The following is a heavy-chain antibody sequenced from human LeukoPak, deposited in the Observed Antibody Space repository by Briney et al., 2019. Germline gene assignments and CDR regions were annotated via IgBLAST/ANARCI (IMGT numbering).Heavy chain of an antibody. CDR3: ASGTMVRGVIIRD. Sequence: SETLSLTCTVSGGSLSSYYWSWIRQPAGKGLEWIGRIYTSGSTNYNPSLKSRVTMSVDTPKNQFSLKLSSVTAADTAVYYCASGTMVRGVIIRDWGQGTLVTVSS. J-gene: IGHJ4*02. D-gene: IGHD3-10*01. V-gene: IGHV4-4*07. CDR1: GGSLSSYY. CDR2: IYTSGST.